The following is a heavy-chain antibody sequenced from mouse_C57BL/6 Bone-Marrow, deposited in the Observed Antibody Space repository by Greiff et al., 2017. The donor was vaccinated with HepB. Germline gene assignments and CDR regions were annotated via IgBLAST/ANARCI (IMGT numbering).Heavy chain of an antibody. CDR1: GFTFNTYA. V-gene: IGHV10-3*01. CDR2: IRSKSSNYAT. CDR3: VRGSWYWYFDV. Sequence: EVQLVESGGGLVQPKGSLKLSCAASGFTFNTYAMHWVRQAPGKGLEWVARIRSKSSNYATYYADAVKDRFTISRDDSQSMLDLQMNNLKTEDTAMYYGVRGSWYWYFDVWGTGTTVTVSS. J-gene: IGHJ1*03.